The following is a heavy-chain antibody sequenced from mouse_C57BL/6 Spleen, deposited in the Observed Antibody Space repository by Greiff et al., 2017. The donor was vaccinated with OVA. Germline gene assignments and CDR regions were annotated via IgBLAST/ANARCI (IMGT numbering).Heavy chain of an antibody. Sequence: VQGVESGPGLVAPSQSLSITCTVSGFSLTSYAISWVRQPPGKGLEWLGVIWTGGGTNYNSALKSRLSISKNNSKSQVFLKINSLQTDDTARYYCTRMELPHAMDYWGQGTSVTVSS. V-gene: IGHV2-9-1*01. CDR3: TRMELPHAMDY. CDR2: IWTGGGT. D-gene: IGHD2-1*01. CDR1: GFSLTSYA. J-gene: IGHJ4*01.